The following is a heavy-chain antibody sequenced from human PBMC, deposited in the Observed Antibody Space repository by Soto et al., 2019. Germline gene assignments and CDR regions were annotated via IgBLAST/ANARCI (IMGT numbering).Heavy chain of an antibody. Sequence: QLQLQESGPGLVKPSETMSLTCTVSGDSITSSSYHWGWIRQPPGKGLEWIGNIYYSGSSYYNPSLKSRVTMSVDMSKNQFSLSLSYVTAADTAVYHCARHEARSYFYMDVWGKGTTVTVSS. CDR3: ARHEARSYFYMDV. CDR1: GDSITSSSYH. CDR2: IYYSGSS. J-gene: IGHJ6*03. V-gene: IGHV4-39*01.